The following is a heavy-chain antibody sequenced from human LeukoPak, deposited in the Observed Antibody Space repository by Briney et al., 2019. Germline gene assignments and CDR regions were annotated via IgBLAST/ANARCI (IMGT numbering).Heavy chain of an antibody. D-gene: IGHD3-16*02. J-gene: IGHJ4*02. Sequence: PGGSLRLSCAASGFTFSSYGMSWVRQAPGKGLEWVSAISGSGGSTYYADSVKGRFTISRDNSKNTLYLQMNSLRAEDTAVYYCAKDHDYVWGSYHPLPSFDYWGQGTLVTVSS. CDR1: GFTFSSYG. V-gene: IGHV3-23*01. CDR3: AKDHDYVWGSYHPLPSFDY. CDR2: ISGSGGST.